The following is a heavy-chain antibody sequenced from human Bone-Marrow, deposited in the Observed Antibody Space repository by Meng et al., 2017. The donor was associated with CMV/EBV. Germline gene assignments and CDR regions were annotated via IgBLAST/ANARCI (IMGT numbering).Heavy chain of an antibody. V-gene: IGHV4-39*07. Sequence: SETLSLTCTVSGGSISSSSYYWGWIRQPPGKGLEWIGSIYHSGNTYYNPSLKSRVTILVDTSKNQFSLKLSSVTAADTAVYYCARDLRVTGGFDIWGQGTMVTVSS. J-gene: IGHJ3*02. CDR3: ARDLRVTGGFDI. CDR2: IYHSGNT. CDR1: GGSISSSSYY. D-gene: IGHD2-21*02.